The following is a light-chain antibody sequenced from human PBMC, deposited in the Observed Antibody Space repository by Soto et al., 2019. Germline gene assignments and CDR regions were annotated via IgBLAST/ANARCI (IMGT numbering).Light chain of an antibody. V-gene: IGKV3D-15*01. CDR3: QQYDKWPLT. CDR1: HSVDSN. J-gene: IGKJ4*01. Sequence: EIVMTQSPGTLSVSTGQGATLSCRASHSVDSNLAWYQQKPGQAPRLLIYGASTRPTGIPDRFSGSGSGTEFTLTISSLQSEDFEVYYCQQYDKWPLTLGGGTKVDI. CDR2: GAS.